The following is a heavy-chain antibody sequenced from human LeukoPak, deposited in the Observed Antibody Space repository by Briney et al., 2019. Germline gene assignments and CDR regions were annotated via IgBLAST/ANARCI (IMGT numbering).Heavy chain of an antibody. CDR2: IYNGDGT. Sequence: GGSLPLSCAAPGFTFSSNYMSWVRPAPGKGLEWVSVIYNGDGTYYADSVKGRFTISRDNSRNTLYLQMNSLRAEDTAVYYCARHGSITMVRGKRRYYYMDVWGKGTTVTISS. CDR3: ARHGSITMVRGKRRYYYMDV. D-gene: IGHD3-10*01. CDR1: GFTFSSNY. J-gene: IGHJ6*03. V-gene: IGHV3-66*04.